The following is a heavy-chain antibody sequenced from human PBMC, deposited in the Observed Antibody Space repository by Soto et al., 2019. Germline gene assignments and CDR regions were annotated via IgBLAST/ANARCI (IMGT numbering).Heavy chain of an antibody. D-gene: IGHD3-16*01. CDR2: IDHSGST. Sequence: SETLSLTCAVYGGSFSDYYWTWIRQPPGKGLEWIGEIDHSGSTNYNPSLRSRVTISLDTSKNQFSLNLSSVTAADTGVYYCARVRILLGEHYYYGMDVWGRGTSVTVSS. J-gene: IGHJ6*02. CDR1: GGSFSDYY. V-gene: IGHV4-34*01. CDR3: ARVRILLGEHYYYGMDV.